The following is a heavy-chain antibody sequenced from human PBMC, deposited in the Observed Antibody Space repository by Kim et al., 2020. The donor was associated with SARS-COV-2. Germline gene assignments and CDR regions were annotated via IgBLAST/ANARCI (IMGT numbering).Heavy chain of an antibody. V-gene: IGHV3-15*01. D-gene: IGHD6-13*01. J-gene: IGHJ6*02. CDR3: TTVGRGKAGDYGMDV. Sequence: APVKGRFTISRDDSKNTLYLQMNSLKTEDTAVYYCTTVGRGKAGDYGMDVWGQGTTVTVSS.